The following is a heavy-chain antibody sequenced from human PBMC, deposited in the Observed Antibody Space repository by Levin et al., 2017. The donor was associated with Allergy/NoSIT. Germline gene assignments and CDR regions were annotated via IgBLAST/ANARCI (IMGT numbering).Heavy chain of an antibody. CDR2: ISSSGSTI. J-gene: IGHJ4*02. Sequence: AGGSLRLSCAASGFTFSDYYMSWIRQAPGKGLEWVSYISSSGSTIYYADSVKGRFTISRDNAKNSLYLEMNSLRAEDTAVYYCARSREDYDYIWGTYRSRHDYWGQGTLVTVSS. CDR1: GFTFSDYY. D-gene: IGHD3-16*02. CDR3: ARSREDYDYIWGTYRSRHDY. V-gene: IGHV3-11*01.